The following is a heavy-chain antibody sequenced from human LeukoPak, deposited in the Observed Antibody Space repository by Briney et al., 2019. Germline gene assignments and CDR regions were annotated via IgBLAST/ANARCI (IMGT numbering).Heavy chain of an antibody. D-gene: IGHD3-9*01. CDR3: ARTLPYDILTGYYGTYFDY. CDR2: IYYSGST. CDR1: GGSISSHY. Sequence: PSETLSLTCTVSGGSISSHYWSWIRQPPGKGLEWIGYIYYSGSTNYNPSLKSRVTISVDTSKNQFSLKLSSVTAADTAVYYCARTLPYDILTGYYGTYFDYWGQGTLVTVSS. J-gene: IGHJ4*02. V-gene: IGHV4-59*11.